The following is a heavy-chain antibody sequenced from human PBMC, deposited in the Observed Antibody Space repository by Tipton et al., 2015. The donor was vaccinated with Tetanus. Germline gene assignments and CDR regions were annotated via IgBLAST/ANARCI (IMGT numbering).Heavy chain of an antibody. V-gene: IGHV5-51*01. CDR1: GYIFNNYW. J-gene: IGHJ4*02. Sequence: QLVQSGGEVKKPGESLKISCKGSGYIFNNYWIGWVRQKPGKGLEWMGISYPGDSDTRYSPSFQCQVTISVDKSINTASLQWSSLKASDSSMFYCAGAHCTDGVCSFDFWGQGALVTVAS. CDR3: AGAHCTDGVCSFDF. D-gene: IGHD2-8*01. CDR2: SYPGDSDT.